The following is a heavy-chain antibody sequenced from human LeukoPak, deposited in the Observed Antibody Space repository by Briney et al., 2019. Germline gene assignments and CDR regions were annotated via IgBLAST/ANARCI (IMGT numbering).Heavy chain of an antibody. J-gene: IGHJ4*02. Sequence: PGGSLRLSCAASGFTFSDYYMNWIRQAPGKGLEWVSYISSSGSTIYYADSVKGRFTISRDNAKNSLYLHMNSLRAEDTAVYYCAKEGNYDILTGYYSDYWGQGTLVTVSS. CDR1: GFTFSDYY. D-gene: IGHD3-9*01. V-gene: IGHV3-11*04. CDR2: ISSSGSTI. CDR3: AKEGNYDILTGYYSDY.